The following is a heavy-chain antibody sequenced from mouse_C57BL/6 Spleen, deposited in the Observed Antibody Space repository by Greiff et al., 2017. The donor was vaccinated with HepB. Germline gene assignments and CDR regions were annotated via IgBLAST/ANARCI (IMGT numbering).Heavy chain of an antibody. D-gene: IGHD1-3*01. Sequence: VQLQQSGAELARPGASVKMSCKASGYTFTSYTMHWVKQRPGQGLEWIGYINPSSGYTKYNQKFKDKATLTADKSSSTSYMQLSSLTSEDSAVYYWTITHERWGQGTTLTVSS. CDR2: INPSSGYT. V-gene: IGHV1-4*01. J-gene: IGHJ2*01. CDR3: TITHER. CDR1: GYTFTSYT.